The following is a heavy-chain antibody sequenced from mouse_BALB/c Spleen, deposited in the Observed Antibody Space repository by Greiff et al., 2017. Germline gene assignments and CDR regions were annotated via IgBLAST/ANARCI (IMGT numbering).Heavy chain of an antibody. V-gene: IGHV14-3*02. CDR2: IDPANGNT. Sequence: VQLQQSGAELVKPGASVKLSCTASGFNIKDTYMHWVKQRPEQGLEWIGRIDPANGNTKYDPKFQGKATITADTSSNTAYLQLSSLTSEDTAVYYCANGYYLYYYAMDYWGQGTSVTVSS. J-gene: IGHJ4*01. D-gene: IGHD2-3*01. CDR1: GFNIKDTY. CDR3: ANGYYLYYYAMDY.